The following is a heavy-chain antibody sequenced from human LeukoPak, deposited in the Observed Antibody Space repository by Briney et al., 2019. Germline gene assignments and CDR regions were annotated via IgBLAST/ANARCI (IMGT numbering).Heavy chain of an antibody. CDR2: ISGSGGST. CDR1: GFTFSSYA. CDR3: AKDKPGIAVGIWVFDY. Sequence: GGSLRLSCAASGFTFSSYAMSWVRQAPGKGLEWVSAISGSGGSTYYADSVKGRFTISRDNSKNTLYLQMNSLRAEDTAVYYCAKDKPGIAVGIWVFDYWGQGTLVTVSS. V-gene: IGHV3-23*01. J-gene: IGHJ4*02. D-gene: IGHD6-19*01.